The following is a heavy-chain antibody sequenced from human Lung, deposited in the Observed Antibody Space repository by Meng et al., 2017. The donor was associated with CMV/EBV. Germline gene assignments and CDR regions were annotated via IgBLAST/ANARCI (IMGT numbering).Heavy chain of an antibody. CDR3: ARDDYYYSSGLDY. J-gene: IGHJ4*02. V-gene: IGHV3-74*01. Sequence: SCAASGFTFSSYWMHWVRQAPGKGLVWVSRINSDGSSTSYADAVKGRFTISRDNAKNTLYLQMNSLRGEDTAVYYCARDDYYYSSGLDYWGQGTXVTVSS. D-gene: IGHD3-22*01. CDR2: INSDGSST. CDR1: GFTFSSYW.